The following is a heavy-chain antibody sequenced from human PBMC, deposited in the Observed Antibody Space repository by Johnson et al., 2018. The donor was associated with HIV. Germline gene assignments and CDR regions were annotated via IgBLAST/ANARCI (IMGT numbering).Heavy chain of an antibody. CDR1: GFTFSNYG. V-gene: IGHV3-33*08. CDR2: IWYDGSNK. Sequence: QVQLVESGGGVVQPGTSLRLSCAASGFTFSNYGMHWVRQAPGKGLEWVAVIWYDGSNKYYADSVKGRFTISRDNSKNTLYLQMNSLRGEDTALYYCARARGQLTRGDDAFDIWGQGTMVTVSS. D-gene: IGHD6-13*01. J-gene: IGHJ3*02. CDR3: ARARGQLTRGDDAFDI.